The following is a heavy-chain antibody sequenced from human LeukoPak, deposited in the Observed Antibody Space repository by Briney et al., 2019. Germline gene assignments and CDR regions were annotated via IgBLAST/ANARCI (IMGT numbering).Heavy chain of an antibody. J-gene: IGHJ4*02. CDR2: IIPIFGTA. CDR1: GGTFSSYA. D-gene: IGHD3-22*01. Sequence: SVKVSCKASGGTFSSYAISWVRQAPGQGLEWMGGIIPIFGTANYAQKFQGRVTITADESTSTAYMELSSLRSEDTAVYYCATRGYYDTNSFDYWGQGTLVTVSS. CDR3: ATRGYYDTNSFDY. V-gene: IGHV1-69*13.